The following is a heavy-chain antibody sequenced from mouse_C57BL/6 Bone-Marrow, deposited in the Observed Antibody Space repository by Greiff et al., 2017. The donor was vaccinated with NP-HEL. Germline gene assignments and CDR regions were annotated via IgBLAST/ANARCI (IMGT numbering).Heavy chain of an antibody. CDR3: ARNYYGSRGGMDY. J-gene: IGHJ4*01. D-gene: IGHD1-1*01. V-gene: IGHV2-6*02. Sequence: QVQLKESGPGLVAPSPSLSITCTVSGFSLNSYGVHWVRQPPGKGLEWLVVIWSDGSTTYNSALKSRLSIRKDNSKSQVFFKMNSLQTDDTAKYYGARNYYGSRGGMDYWGQGTSVTVSS. CDR2: IWSDGST. CDR1: GFSLNSYG.